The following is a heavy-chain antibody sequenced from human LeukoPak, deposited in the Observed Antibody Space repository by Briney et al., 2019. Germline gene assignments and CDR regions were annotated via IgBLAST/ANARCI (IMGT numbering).Heavy chain of an antibody. D-gene: IGHD1-26*01. CDR3: ARGSYYENFDF. CDR1: GGTFSSYA. V-gene: IGHV1-2*02. CDR2: INPNSGGT. Sequence: GASVKVSCKASGGTFSSYAISWVRQAPGQGLEWMGWINPNSGGTNYAQKFQGRVTLTRDTSISTAYMELVRLRSDDTAVYYCARGSYYENFDFWGQGTLVTVSS. J-gene: IGHJ4*02.